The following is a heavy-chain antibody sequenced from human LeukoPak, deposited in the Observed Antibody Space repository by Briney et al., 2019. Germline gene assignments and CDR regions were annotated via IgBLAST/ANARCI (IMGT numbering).Heavy chain of an antibody. CDR1: GYTFTGYY. CDR2: INPNSGGT. J-gene: IGHJ1*01. CDR3: XXEVGYCSSXXXXSRXXXH. V-gene: IGHV1-2*02. D-gene: IGHD2-2*01. Sequence: ASVKVSCRASGYTFTGYYIHWVRQAPGQGLEWMGWINPNSGGTNYAQKFQGRVTMTRDTSISTAYMELGRLRCDDTAVYYCXXEVGYCSSXXXXSRXXXHWXQGTLVTVSS.